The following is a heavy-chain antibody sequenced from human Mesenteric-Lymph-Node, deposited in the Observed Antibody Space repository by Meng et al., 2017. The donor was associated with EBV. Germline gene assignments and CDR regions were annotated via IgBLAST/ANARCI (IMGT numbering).Heavy chain of an antibody. CDR1: EFTFGRYS. V-gene: IGHV3-21*01. CDR3: ARDNFGDSWGFDY. Sequence: EVQLVESGGGLVNPGGSLRLSCAASEFTFGRYSMNWVRQAPGKGLEWVSSISSSGGDKYHADSVKGRFTISRDNAKNSLYLQMNSLRAEDTAVYYCARDNFGDSWGFDYWGQGTLVTVSS. J-gene: IGHJ4*02. D-gene: IGHD2-21*02. CDR2: ISSSGGDK.